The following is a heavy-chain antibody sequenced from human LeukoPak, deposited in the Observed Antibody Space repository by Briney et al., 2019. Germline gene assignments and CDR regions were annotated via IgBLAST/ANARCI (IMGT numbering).Heavy chain of an antibody. V-gene: IGHV1-2*02. CDR1: GYTFTGYY. J-gene: IGHJ3*02. D-gene: IGHD3-22*01. CDR2: INTNSGGT. CDR3: ARDSFPGRYYEGAFDI. Sequence: ASVKVSCKASGYTFTGYYMHWVRQAPGQGLEWMGWINTNSGGTNYTQKFQGRVTMTRDTSISTAYMELSRLRSDDTAVYYCARDSFPGRYYEGAFDIWGQGTMVTVSS.